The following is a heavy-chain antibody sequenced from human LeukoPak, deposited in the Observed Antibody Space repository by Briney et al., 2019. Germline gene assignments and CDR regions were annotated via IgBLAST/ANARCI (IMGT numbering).Heavy chain of an antibody. J-gene: IGHJ4*02. CDR1: GYTFTNYG. CDR3: ARGHYDILTGYPYYFDY. D-gene: IGHD3-9*01. Sequence: ASVKVSCKASGYTFTNYGISWVRQAPGQGLEWMGWISAYNGNTNYAQKLQGRVTMTTDTSKSTAYMELRSLRSDDTAVYYCARGHYDILTGYPYYFDYWGQGTLVTVSS. V-gene: IGHV1-18*01. CDR2: ISAYNGNT.